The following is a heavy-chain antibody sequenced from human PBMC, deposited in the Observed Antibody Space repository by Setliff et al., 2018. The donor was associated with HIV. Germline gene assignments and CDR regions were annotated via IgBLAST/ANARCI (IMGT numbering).Heavy chain of an antibody. D-gene: IGHD1-1*01. Sequence: KSGPTLVNPTQTLTLTCTFSGLSLSTSGVGVGWIRQSPGKALEWLAFIYWNNNKHYSTSLKSRLTVTKDTSKNRVVFTMTNMDPVDTATYYCAYSGRQLRGPYFDFWGQGTTVTVSS. CDR2: IYWNNNK. CDR1: GLSLSTSGVG. V-gene: IGHV2-5*01. J-gene: IGHJ4*03. CDR3: AYSGRQLRGPYFDF.